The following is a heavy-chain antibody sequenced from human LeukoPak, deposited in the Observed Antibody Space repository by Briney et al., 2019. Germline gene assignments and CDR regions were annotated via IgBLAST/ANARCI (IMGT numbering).Heavy chain of an antibody. J-gene: IGHJ4*02. D-gene: IGHD6-25*01. V-gene: IGHV3-30-3*01. CDR2: ISYDGSNK. Sequence: PGGSLRLSCAASGVTFSSYAMHWVRQAPGKGLEWVAVISYDGSNKYYADSVKGRFTISRDNSKNTLYLQMNSLRAEDTAVYYCAKEAPSADWGQGTLVTVSS. CDR1: GVTFSSYA. CDR3: AKEAPSAD.